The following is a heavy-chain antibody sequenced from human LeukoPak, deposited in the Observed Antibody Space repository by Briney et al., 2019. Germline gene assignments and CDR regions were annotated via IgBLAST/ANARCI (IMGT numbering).Heavy chain of an antibody. Sequence: GESLKISCKVSGYTLTELSMHWVRQAPGKGLEWMGGFDPEDGETIYAQKFQGRVTMTEDTSTDTACMELSSLRSEDTAVYYCATDGDGIVGAIVYWGQGTLVTVSS. V-gene: IGHV1-24*01. CDR3: ATDGDGIVGAIVY. CDR2: FDPEDGET. J-gene: IGHJ4*02. CDR1: GYTLTELS. D-gene: IGHD1-26*01.